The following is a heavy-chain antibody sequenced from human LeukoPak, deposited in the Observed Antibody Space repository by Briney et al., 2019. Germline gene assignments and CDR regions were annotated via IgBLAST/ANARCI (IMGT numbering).Heavy chain of an antibody. CDR3: ARDEMPTFDAFDV. CDR2: INPNTGGA. Sequence: ASVKVSCKASGYTFTGYYIHWVRQAPGQGLEWMGWINPNTGGANYAQTFQGRVTMTRDTSITTAYMELSRLRSDDTAVYYCARDEMPTFDAFDVWGQGTMVTVSS. D-gene: IGHD2-2*01. J-gene: IGHJ3*01. V-gene: IGHV1-2*02. CDR1: GYTFTGYY.